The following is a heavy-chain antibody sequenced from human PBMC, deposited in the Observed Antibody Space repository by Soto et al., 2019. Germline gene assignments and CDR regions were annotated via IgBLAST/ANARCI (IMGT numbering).Heavy chain of an antibody. CDR2: ISSDGSNK. CDR1: GFTFSSYG. J-gene: IGHJ5*02. CDR3: AKAHYDSSGFNWFDP. Sequence: QVQLVESGGGVVQPGRSLRLSCAASGFTFSSYGMHWVRQAPGKGLEWVAVISSDGSNKYYADSVKGRFTISRDNSKNTLYLQMNSLRAEDTAVYCCAKAHYDSSGFNWFDPWGQGTLVTVSS. V-gene: IGHV3-30*18. D-gene: IGHD3-22*01.